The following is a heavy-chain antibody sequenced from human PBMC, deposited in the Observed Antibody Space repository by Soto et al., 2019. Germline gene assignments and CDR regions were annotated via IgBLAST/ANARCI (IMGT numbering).Heavy chain of an antibody. J-gene: IGHJ6*02. CDR1: GYTFTGYY. CDR2: INPNSGGT. CDR3: ASGGANSSSPTGNHYYYGMDV. V-gene: IGHV1-2*04. Sequence: ASVKVSCKASGYTFTGYYMHWVRQAPGQGLEWMGWINPNSGGTNYAQKFQGWVTMTRDTSISTAYMELSRLRSDDTAVYYCASGGANSSSPTGNHYYYGMDVWGQGTTVTVSS. D-gene: IGHD6-6*01.